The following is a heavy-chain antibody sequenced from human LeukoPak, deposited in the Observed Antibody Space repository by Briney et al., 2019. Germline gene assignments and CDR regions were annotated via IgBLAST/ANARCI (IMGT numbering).Heavy chain of an antibody. V-gene: IGHV3-21*01. Sequence: GGSLRLSCAASRFTFSTYSMNWVRQAPGKGLEWVSFISSSSSYIYYADSVKGRFTISRDNAKNSLYLQMNSLRAEDTAVYYCARDLGYSSGPNYWGQGTRVTVSS. J-gene: IGHJ4*02. CDR3: ARDLGYSSGPNY. CDR2: ISSSSSYI. D-gene: IGHD6-19*01. CDR1: RFTFSTYS.